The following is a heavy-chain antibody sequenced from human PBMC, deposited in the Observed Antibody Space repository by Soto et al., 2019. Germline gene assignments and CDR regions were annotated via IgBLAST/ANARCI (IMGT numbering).Heavy chain of an antibody. CDR2: ISGSGGNT. D-gene: IGHD6-6*01. V-gene: IGHV3-23*01. J-gene: IGHJ4*02. CDR1: GFTFSRYA. CDR3: AKSITARPFDY. Sequence: EVQLLESGGGLVQPGGSLRLYCTASGFTFSRYAMSWVRQAPGKGLEWVSAISGSGGNTYYADSVKGRFTISRDNSKNTLYLQMSSLRAEDSAVYYCAKSITARPFDYWGQGALVTVSS.